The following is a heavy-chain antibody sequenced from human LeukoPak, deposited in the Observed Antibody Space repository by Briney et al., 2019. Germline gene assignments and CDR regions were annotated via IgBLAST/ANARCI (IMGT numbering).Heavy chain of an antibody. CDR1: GGSFSGYY. J-gene: IGHJ4*02. CDR3: AREYGGDYFDY. D-gene: IGHD4-23*01. CDR2: IYYSGST. Sequence: SETLSLTCAVYGGSFSGYYWSWIRQPPGKGLEWIGYIYYSGSTNYNPSLKSRVTISVDTSKNQFSLKLSSVTAADTAVYYCAREYGGDYFDYWGQGTLVTVSS. V-gene: IGHV4-59*01.